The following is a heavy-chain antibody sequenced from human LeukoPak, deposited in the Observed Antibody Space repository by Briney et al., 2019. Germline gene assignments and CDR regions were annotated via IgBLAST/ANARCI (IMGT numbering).Heavy chain of an antibody. CDR1: GFTFDDYA. D-gene: IGHD6-13*01. CDR3: AKDMGPIAAAGLTD. J-gene: IGHJ4*02. V-gene: IGHV3-9*01. CDR2: ISWNSGSI. Sequence: GGSLRLSCAASGFTFDDYAMHWVRQAPGKGLEWVSGISWNSGSIGYADSVKGRFTISRDNAKNSLYLQMNSLRAEDTALYYCAKDMGPIAAAGLTDWGQGTLVTVSS.